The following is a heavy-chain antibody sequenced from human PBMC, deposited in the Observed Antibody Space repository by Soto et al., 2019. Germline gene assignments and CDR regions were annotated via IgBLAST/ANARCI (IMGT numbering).Heavy chain of an antibody. CDR2: IYYSGST. D-gene: IGHD3-10*01. CDR1: GGSISSGDYY. CDR3: ARRPGSGTFDY. J-gene: IGHJ4*02. V-gene: IGHV4-30-4*01. Sequence: LSLTCTVSGGSISSGDYYWSWIRQPPGKGLEWIGYIYYSGSTYYNPSLKSRVTISVDTSKNQFSLKLSSVTAADTAVYYCARRPGSGTFDYWGQGTLVTVSS.